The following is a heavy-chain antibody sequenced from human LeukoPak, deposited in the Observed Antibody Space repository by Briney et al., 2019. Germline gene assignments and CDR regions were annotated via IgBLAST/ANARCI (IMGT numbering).Heavy chain of an antibody. Sequence: ASVKVSCKASGYTFTGHYMHWVRQAPGQGLEWMGWINPNSGGTNYAQKFQGRVTMTRDTSISTAYMELSRLRSDDTAVYYCARDSDGYDLHNWFDPWGQGTLVTVSS. CDR1: GYTFTGHY. V-gene: IGHV1-2*02. J-gene: IGHJ5*02. CDR2: INPNSGGT. D-gene: IGHD5-12*01. CDR3: ARDSDGYDLHNWFDP.